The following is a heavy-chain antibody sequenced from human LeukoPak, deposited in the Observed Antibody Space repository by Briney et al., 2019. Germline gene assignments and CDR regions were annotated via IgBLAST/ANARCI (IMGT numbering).Heavy chain of an antibody. CDR1: GFTFSDHY. CDR2: TRNKANSYTT. CDR3: AREIAAAGSWGAFDI. V-gene: IGHV3-72*01. J-gene: IGHJ3*02. D-gene: IGHD6-13*01. Sequence: GGSLRLSCAASGFTFSDHYMDWVRQAPGKGLEWVGRTRNKANSYTTEYAASVKGRFTISRDDSKNSLYLQMNSLKTEDTAVYYCAREIAAAGSWGAFDIWGQGTMVTVSS.